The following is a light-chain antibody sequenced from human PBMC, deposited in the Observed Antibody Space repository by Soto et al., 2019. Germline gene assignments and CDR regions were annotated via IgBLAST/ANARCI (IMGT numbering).Light chain of an antibody. CDR1: KLGDKY. CDR2: XXX. J-gene: IGLJ2*01. CDR3: QAWDSSTVV. V-gene: IGLV3-1*01. Sequence: SYELTQPPSVSVSPGQTASITCSGDKLGDKYACWFQQKTGQSPVLVMXXXXXXXXXXPERFAGXNSXNTATLTISGTQAXXXXXXXXQAWDSSTVVFGGGTKLTVL.